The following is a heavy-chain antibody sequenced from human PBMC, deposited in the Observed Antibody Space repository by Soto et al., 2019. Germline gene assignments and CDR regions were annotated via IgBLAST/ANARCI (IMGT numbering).Heavy chain of an antibody. CDR1: GFTFSSYA. CDR3: ARVSTLSVVVAATPVDY. J-gene: IGHJ4*02. V-gene: IGHV3-30-3*01. D-gene: IGHD2-15*01. Sequence: QVQLVESGGGVVQPGRSLRLSCAASGFTFSSYAMHWVRQAPGKGLEWVAVISYDGSNKYYADSVKGRFTISRDNSKNTLYLQMNSLRAEDTAVYYCARVSTLSVVVAATPVDYWGQGTLVTVSS. CDR2: ISYDGSNK.